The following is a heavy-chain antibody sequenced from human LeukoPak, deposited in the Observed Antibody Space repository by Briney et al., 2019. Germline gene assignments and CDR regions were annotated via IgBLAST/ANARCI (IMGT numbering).Heavy chain of an antibody. CDR3: ARVELAGNDP. CDR1: GFTFSSYS. D-gene: IGHD1-7*01. J-gene: IGHJ5*02. V-gene: IGHV3-21*01. CDR2: ITGSSTDI. Sequence: GGSLRLSCAASGFTFSSYSMNWVRQAPGKGLEWVSSITGSSTDIYYADSVKGRFTISRDNAKNSLYLQMNSLRAEDTAVYYCARVELAGNDPWGQGTLVTVSS.